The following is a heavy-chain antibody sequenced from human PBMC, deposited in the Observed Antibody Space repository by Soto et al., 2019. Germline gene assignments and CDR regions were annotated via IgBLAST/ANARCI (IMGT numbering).Heavy chain of an antibody. V-gene: IGHV3-23*01. Sequence: GGSLRLSCEASGFTFSVYTMNWVRQVPGKGLQWVSGIFGSGGGIQYADSVRGRFTVSRDNSKNTLYLQMDSLRAEDTAVYYCVKELIANTGIWGTFDMWGQETEVTVSS. D-gene: IGHD3-16*01. CDR1: GFTFSVYT. J-gene: IGHJ3*02. CDR3: VKELIANTGIWGTFDM. CDR2: IFGSGGGI.